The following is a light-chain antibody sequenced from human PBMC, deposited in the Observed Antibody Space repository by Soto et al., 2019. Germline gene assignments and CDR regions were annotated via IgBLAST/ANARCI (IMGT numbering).Light chain of an antibody. CDR3: QQYGSSPGT. J-gene: IGKJ1*01. CDR1: QSVYTY. Sequence: EIVLTQSPATLSLSPGERATLSCRASQSVYTYLAWYQQKPGQAPRLLIYDVSNRATGIPARFSGSGSGTDFTLTISRLEPEDFAVYYCQQYGSSPGTFGQGTKVDIK. CDR2: DVS. V-gene: IGKV3-20*01.